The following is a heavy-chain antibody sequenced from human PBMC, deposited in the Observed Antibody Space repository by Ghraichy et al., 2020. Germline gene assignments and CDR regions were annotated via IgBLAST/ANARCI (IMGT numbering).Heavy chain of an antibody. CDR2: ISGSGGST. V-gene: IGHV3-23*01. D-gene: IGHD4-23*01. J-gene: IGHJ5*02. Sequence: GGSLRLSCAASGFTFSSYAMSWVRQAPGKGLEWVSAISGSGGSTYYADSVKGRFTVSRDNSKNTLYLQMNSLRAEDTAVYYCAKDRIPRGGGGLSVGPWGQGTLVTVSS. CDR3: AKDRIPRGGGGLSVGP. CDR1: GFTFSSYA.